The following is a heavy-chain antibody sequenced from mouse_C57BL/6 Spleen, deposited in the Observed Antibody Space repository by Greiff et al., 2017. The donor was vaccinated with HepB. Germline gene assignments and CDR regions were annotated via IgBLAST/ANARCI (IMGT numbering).Heavy chain of an antibody. V-gene: IGHV14-2*01. CDR1: GFNIKDYY. CDR2: IDPEDGET. J-gene: IGHJ4*01. Sequence: EVQLQQSGAELVKPGASVKLSCTASGFNIKDYYMHWVKQRTEQGLEWIGRIDPEDGETKYAPKFQGKATITADRSSNTAYLQLRSLTSEDTAVYYCASHYYVSSPFYAMDYCGQGTSVTVSS. D-gene: IGHD1-1*01. CDR3: ASHYYVSSPFYAMDY.